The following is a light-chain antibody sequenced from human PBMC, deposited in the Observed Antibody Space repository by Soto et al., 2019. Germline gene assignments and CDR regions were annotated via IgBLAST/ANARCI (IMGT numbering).Light chain of an antibody. J-gene: IGKJ4*01. CDR1: QSVSFSY. V-gene: IGKV3-20*01. CDR3: EQYGTSPLT. Sequence: EIVLTQSPGTLSLSPGDRATLSCRASQSVSFSYLAGYQQKAGQAPRLLIYGATSRDTGIPDSFSGSESGTDFTHTISRHVPEYCAVYYCEQYGTSPLTFGGGTKVETK. CDR2: GAT.